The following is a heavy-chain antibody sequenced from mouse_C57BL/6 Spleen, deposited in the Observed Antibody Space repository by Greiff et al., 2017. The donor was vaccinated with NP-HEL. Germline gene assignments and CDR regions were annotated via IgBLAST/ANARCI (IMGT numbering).Heavy chain of an antibody. CDR2: IYPGDGDT. V-gene: IGHV1-82*01. CDR3: ERDYGSSRFAY. CDR1: GYAFSSSW. Sequence: QVQLQQSGPELVKPGASVKISCKASGYAFSSSWMNWVKQRPGKGLEWIGRIYPGDGDTNYNGKFKGKATLTADKSSSTAYMQLRSLTSEDSAVYFCERDYGSSRFAYWGQGTLVTVSA. D-gene: IGHD1-1*01. J-gene: IGHJ3*01.